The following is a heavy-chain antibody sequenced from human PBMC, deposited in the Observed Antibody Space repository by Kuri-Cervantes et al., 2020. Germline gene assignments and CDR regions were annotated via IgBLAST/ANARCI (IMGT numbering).Heavy chain of an antibody. Sequence: SETLSLTCAVSGGSTSSYYWSWIRQPAGKGLEWIGRNYTSGSTYYNPYLKSRVTISVDRTKNQFSLKLSPVTAADTAVYYCARDATNYDYVWGSYRTYGMDVWGQGTTVTVSS. V-gene: IGHV4-4*07. D-gene: IGHD3-16*02. CDR2: NYTSGST. CDR3: ARDATNYDYVWGSYRTYGMDV. CDR1: GGSTSSYY. J-gene: IGHJ6*02.